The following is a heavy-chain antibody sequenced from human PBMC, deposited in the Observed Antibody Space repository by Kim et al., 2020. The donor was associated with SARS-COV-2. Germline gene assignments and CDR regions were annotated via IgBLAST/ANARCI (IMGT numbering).Heavy chain of an antibody. D-gene: IGHD6-13*01. J-gene: IGHJ4*02. Sequence: YNPSLRSRVTISVDTSKNQFSLKLSSVTAADTAVYYCARVGGISSSWHDYWGQGTLVTVSS. CDR3: ARVGGISSSWHDY. V-gene: IGHV4-34*01.